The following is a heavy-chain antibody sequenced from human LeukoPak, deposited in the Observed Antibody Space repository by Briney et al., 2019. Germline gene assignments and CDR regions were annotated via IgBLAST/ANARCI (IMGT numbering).Heavy chain of an antibody. Sequence: PGGSLRLSCAASGFTVSSNYMSWVRQAPGKGLEWVSVIYSGGSTYYADSVKGRFTISRDNSKNTLYLQMNSLRAEDTAVYYCARPSYSDSMVRGVQAYYYGMDVWGQGTTVTVSS. CDR3: ARPSYSDSMVRGVQAYYYGMDV. CDR2: IYSGGST. CDR1: GFTVSSNY. D-gene: IGHD3-10*01. V-gene: IGHV3-53*01. J-gene: IGHJ6*02.